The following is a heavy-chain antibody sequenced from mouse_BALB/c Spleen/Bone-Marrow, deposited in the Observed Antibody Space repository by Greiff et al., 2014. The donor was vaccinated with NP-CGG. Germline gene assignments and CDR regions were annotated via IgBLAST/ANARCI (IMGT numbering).Heavy chain of an antibody. CDR2: INPSTGYT. D-gene: IGHD4-1*01. Sequence: VHLVESGAELAKPGASVKMYCKASDYTFTSYWMHWVKQRPGQGLEWTGYINPSTGYTAYNQKFKDKATLTADKSSSTAYMQLSSLTSEDSAVYYCARSGFDYWGQGTTFTVSS. V-gene: IGHV1-7*01. J-gene: IGHJ2*01. CDR1: DYTFTSYW. CDR3: ARSGFDY.